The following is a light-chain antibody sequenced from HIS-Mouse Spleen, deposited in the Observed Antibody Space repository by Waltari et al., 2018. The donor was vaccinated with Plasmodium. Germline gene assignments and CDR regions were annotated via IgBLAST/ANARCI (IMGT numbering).Light chain of an antibody. CDR1: QSVSSSY. Sequence: PGERVTLSCRASQSVSSSYLTWYQQKPGQAPRLLIYGASTRSTSIPARFSGSVSGTDFTLTISSLQPEDFAVYYCQQDYNLPLTFGGGTKVEIK. CDR2: GAS. CDR3: QQDYNLPLT. J-gene: IGKJ4*01. V-gene: IGKV3D-7*01.